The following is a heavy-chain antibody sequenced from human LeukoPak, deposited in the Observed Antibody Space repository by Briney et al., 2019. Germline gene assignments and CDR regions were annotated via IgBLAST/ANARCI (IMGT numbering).Heavy chain of an antibody. CDR1: GGSISKHY. J-gene: IGHJ6*02. Sequence: SETLSLTCVVSGGSISKHYWSWIRQPPGKGLEWIGYIYSTGSTSYNPSLKSRVTISVDTSKNQFSLKLSSVTAADTAVYYCATGATYYYYAMDVWGQGTTVTVSS. V-gene: IGHV4-59*11. CDR3: ATGATYYYYAMDV. CDR2: IYSTGST.